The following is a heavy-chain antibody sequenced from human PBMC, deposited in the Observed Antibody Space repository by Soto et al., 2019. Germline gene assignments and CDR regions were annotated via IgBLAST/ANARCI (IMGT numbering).Heavy chain of an antibody. CDR3: ARDVGYYDSSGYPEGFDP. V-gene: IGHV1-3*01. CDR1: GYTFTSYA. J-gene: IGHJ5*02. Sequence: ASVKVSCKASGYTFTSYAMHWVRQAPGQRLEWMGWINAGNGNTKYSQKFQGRVTITRDTSASTAYMELSSLRSEDTAVYYCARDVGYYDSSGYPEGFDPWGQGTLVTVSS. D-gene: IGHD3-22*01. CDR2: INAGNGNT.